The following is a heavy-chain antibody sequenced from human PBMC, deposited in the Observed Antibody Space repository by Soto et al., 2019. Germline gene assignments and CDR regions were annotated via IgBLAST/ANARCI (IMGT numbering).Heavy chain of an antibody. V-gene: IGHV4-30-2*01. J-gene: IGHJ6*02. Sequence: PSETLSLTCAVSGGSINTFDFSWSRIRQPPGRGLEWIGSIYQSGRTYYIPSLKSRVTMSLEKSKNQFSLKINSVVAADTAIYYCAREMTIFGVAPGGGVDVWGQGTTVTVSS. CDR2: IYQSGRT. CDR3: AREMTIFGVAPGGGVDV. D-gene: IGHD3-3*01. CDR1: GGSINTFDFS.